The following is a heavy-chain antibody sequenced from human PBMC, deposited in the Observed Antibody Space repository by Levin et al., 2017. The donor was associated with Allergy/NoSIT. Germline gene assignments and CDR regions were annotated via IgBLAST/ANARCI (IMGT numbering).Heavy chain of an antibody. CDR1: GFTFDDYA. Sequence: SLKISCAASGFTFDDYAMHWVRQAPGKGLEWVSGISWNSGSIGYADSVKGRFTISRDNAKNSLYLQMNSLRAEDTALYYCAKGISSSWSNWFDPWGQGTLVTVSS. CDR2: ISWNSGSI. J-gene: IGHJ5*02. V-gene: IGHV3-9*01. CDR3: AKGISSSWSNWFDP. D-gene: IGHD6-13*01.